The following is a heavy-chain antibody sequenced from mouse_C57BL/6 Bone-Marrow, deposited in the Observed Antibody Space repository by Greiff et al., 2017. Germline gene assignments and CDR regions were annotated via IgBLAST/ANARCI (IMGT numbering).Heavy chain of an antibody. CDR3: ARSAYYSNLYAMDD. Sequence: VQLQQPGAELVMPGASVKLSCKASGYTFTSYWMHWVKQRPGQGLEWIGEIDPSDSYTNYNQKFKGKSTLTVDKSSSTAYMQLSSLTSEDSAVYYCARSAYYSNLYAMDDWGQGTSVTVSS. CDR2: IDPSDSYT. D-gene: IGHD2-5*01. J-gene: IGHJ4*01. CDR1: GYTFTSYW. V-gene: IGHV1-69*01.